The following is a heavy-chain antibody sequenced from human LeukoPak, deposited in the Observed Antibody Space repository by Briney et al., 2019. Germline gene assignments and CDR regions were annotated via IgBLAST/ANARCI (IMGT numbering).Heavy chain of an antibody. J-gene: IGHJ4*02. Sequence: ASVKVSCKASGYTFTSYGISWVRQAPGRGLEWMGWISAYNGSTNYAQKLQGRVTMTTDTSTSTAYMELRSLRSDDTAVYYCARAGAFGIAAAGVDYWGQGTLVTVSS. V-gene: IGHV1-18*01. CDR2: ISAYNGST. CDR1: GYTFTSYG. D-gene: IGHD6-13*01. CDR3: ARAGAFGIAAAGVDY.